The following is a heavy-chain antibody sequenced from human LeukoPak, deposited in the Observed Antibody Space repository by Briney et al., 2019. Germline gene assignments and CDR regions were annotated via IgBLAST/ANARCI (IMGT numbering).Heavy chain of an antibody. J-gene: IGHJ4*02. CDR1: GFTFSNSE. Sequence: PRGSLRLSCAASGFTFSNSEMSWVRQAPGKGLEWVSYILTRGSSRFYADSVKGRFTVCRDNAKNSLYLQMNSLRAEDTAVYYCARGWQLGNWGQGTLVTVS. CDR2: ILTRGSSR. V-gene: IGHV3-48*03. CDR3: ARGWQLGN. D-gene: IGHD6-6*01.